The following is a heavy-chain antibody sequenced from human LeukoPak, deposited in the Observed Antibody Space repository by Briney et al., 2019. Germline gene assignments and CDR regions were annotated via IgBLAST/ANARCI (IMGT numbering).Heavy chain of an antibody. V-gene: IGHV4-4*07. D-gene: IGHD1-1*01. Sequence: PSETLSLTCTVSGDSISNCYWSWIRQPAGKGLEWIGRIYTSGSTNYNPSLKSRVTMSVDTSKNQFSLKLSSVTAADTAVYYCASGTGFAPPFYWGQGTLVTVSS. CDR3: ASGTGFAPPFY. CDR1: GDSISNCY. CDR2: IYTSGST. J-gene: IGHJ4*02.